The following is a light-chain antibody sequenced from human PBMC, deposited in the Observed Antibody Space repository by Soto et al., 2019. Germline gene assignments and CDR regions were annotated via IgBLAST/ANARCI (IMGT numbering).Light chain of an antibody. J-gene: IGKJ4*01. V-gene: IGKV1-5*03. Sequence: TKEPGSLLCSVPNIVTLTFRDSQTTSSWLAWYQQKPGKAPKLLIYKASTLESGVPSRFSGSGSGTEFTLTICSLQPDDFAAYYCQQYNNHPDDFGGGAKVDIK. CDR1: QTTSSW. CDR2: KAS. CDR3: QQYNNHPDD.